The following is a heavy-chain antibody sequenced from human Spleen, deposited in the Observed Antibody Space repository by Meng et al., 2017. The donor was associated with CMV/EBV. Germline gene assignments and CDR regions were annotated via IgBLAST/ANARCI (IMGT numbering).Heavy chain of an antibody. CDR2: IIPILGIA. CDR1: EGTFSSYT. D-gene: IGHD3-3*01. J-gene: IGHJ4*02. Sequence: QGLLVQSGAEVKKPGSSVKVSGKASEGTFSSYTISWVRQAPGQGLEWMGRIIPILGIANYAQKFQGRVTITADKSTSTAYMELSSLRSEDTAVYYCASSIFGVVIISPLGYWGQGTLVTVSS. CDR3: ASSIFGVVIISPLGY. V-gene: IGHV1-69*02.